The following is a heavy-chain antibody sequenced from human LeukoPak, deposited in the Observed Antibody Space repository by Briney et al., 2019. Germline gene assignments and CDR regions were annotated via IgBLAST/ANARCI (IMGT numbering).Heavy chain of an antibody. CDR2: VNPNSGGT. Sequence: ASVKVSCKASGYTFTGYYMHWVRQAPGQGLAWMGWVNPNSGGTNYAQKFQGRVTMTRDTSISTAYMELSRLRSDDTAVYYCLWFGEVSTFDYWGQGTLVTVSS. D-gene: IGHD3-10*01. CDR3: LWFGEVSTFDY. V-gene: IGHV1-2*02. J-gene: IGHJ4*02. CDR1: GYTFTGYY.